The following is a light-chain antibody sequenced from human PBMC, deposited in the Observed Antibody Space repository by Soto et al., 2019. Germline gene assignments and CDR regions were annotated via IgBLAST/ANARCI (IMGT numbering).Light chain of an antibody. V-gene: IGLV3-21*02. CDR3: SSYAGSTFYV. CDR1: NIGSKS. J-gene: IGLJ1*01. CDR2: DDS. Sequence: SYELTQPPSVSVAPGQTARITCGGNNIGSKSVHWYQQKPGQAPVLVVYDDSDRPSGVPDRFSGSKSGNTASLTVSGLQAEDEADYYCSSYAGSTFYVFGTGTKVTVL.